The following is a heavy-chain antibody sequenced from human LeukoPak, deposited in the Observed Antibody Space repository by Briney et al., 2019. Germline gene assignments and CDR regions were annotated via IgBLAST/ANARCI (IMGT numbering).Heavy chain of an antibody. Sequence: GGSLRLSCAASEVTVTNNYMSWVRQAPGKGLQWVSVIYPGGNIYYADSVKGRFIISRDNSKNTLSLQMNSLTADDTAVYYCVRGPRYYDDSGFHYGVYIWGQGTLVTVSS. J-gene: IGHJ4*03. D-gene: IGHD3-22*01. CDR1: EVTVTNNY. CDR3: VRGPRYYDDSGFHYGVYI. CDR2: IYPGGNI. V-gene: IGHV3-53*01.